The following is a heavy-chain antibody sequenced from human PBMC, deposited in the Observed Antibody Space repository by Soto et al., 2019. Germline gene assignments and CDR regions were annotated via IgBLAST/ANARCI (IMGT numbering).Heavy chain of an antibody. CDR2: IYYSGST. V-gene: IGHV4-59*01. CDR3: ARGDDYEVYFDY. Sequence: SSETLSLTCAVYGGSFSGYYWSWIRQPPGKGLEWIGYIYYSGSTNYNPSLKSRVTISVDTSKNQFSLKLSSVTAADTAVYYCARGDDYEVYFDYWGQGTLVTVSS. J-gene: IGHJ4*02. CDR1: GGSFSGYY. D-gene: IGHD4-17*01.